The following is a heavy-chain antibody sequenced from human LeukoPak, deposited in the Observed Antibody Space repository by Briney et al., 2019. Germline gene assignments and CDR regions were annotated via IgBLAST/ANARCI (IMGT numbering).Heavy chain of an antibody. CDR2: INHSGST. J-gene: IGHJ6*03. CDR3: ARSVIAAAGYYYYMDV. Sequence: KPSETLSLTCAVYGGSFSGYYWSWIRQPPGKGLEWIGEINHSGSTNYNPSLKSRVTISVDTSKNQFSLKLSSVTAADTAVYYCARSVIAAAGYYYYMDVWGKGTTVTVSS. V-gene: IGHV4-34*01. CDR1: GGSFSGYY. D-gene: IGHD6-13*01.